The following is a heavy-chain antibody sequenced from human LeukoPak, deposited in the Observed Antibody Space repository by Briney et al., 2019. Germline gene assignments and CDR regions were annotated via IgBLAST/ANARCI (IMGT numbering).Heavy chain of an antibody. CDR2: IYTSGST. CDR3: ARYQLVTDSNFDY. Sequence: PSETLSLTCTVSGGSISSGSYYWSWIRQPAGKGLEWIGRIYTSGSTNYNPSLKSRVTISVDTSKNQFSLKLSSVTAADTAVYYCARYQLVTDSNFDYWGQGTLVTVSS. V-gene: IGHV4-61*02. CDR1: GGSISSGSYY. J-gene: IGHJ4*02. D-gene: IGHD6-6*01.